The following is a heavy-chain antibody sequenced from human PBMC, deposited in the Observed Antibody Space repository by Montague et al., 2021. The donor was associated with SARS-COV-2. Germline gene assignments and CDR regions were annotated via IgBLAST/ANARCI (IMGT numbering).Heavy chain of an antibody. Sequence: SETLSLTCAVYGGSFSGYHLNWIRQPPGKGLEWIGEINHSGSTNYNPSXXSRVTIAVDTSKNQVSLKLTSVTAADTAVFYCARSTVTNSPFGFSNKLRSRYNGMDVWGQGTTVTVSS. CDR3: ARSTVTNSPFGFSNKLRSRYNGMDV. J-gene: IGHJ6*02. CDR1: GGSFSGYH. V-gene: IGHV4-34*01. CDR2: INHSGST. D-gene: IGHD4-17*01.